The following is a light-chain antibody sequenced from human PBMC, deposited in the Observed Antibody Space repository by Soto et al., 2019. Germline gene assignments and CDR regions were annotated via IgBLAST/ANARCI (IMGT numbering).Light chain of an antibody. CDR2: SND. CDR1: SSNIGTNT. J-gene: IGLJ2*01. V-gene: IGLV1-44*01. Sequence: QSVLTQPHSASGTPGQGVTISCSGTSSNIGTNTVNWYKQLPGTAPKLLSYSNDLRPSGVPDRFSGSKSGTSASLAISGLQSEDEADYYCEAWDDSRYGAVFGGGTKLTVL. CDR3: EAWDDSRYGAV.